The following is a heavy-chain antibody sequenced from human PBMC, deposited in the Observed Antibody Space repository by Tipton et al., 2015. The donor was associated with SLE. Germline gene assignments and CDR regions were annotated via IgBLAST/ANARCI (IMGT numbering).Heavy chain of an antibody. V-gene: IGHV1-18*01. Sequence: QLVQSGPEVKKPGASVKVSCKASGYTFTDYGVNWVRQAPGQGLEWMGWISPYNGNTKYAQKLQGRVTMTTDTATSTAYMELRSLRSDDTAVYYCARDYFDITGCFDSWGRGTLVTVSS. CDR1: GYTFTDYG. CDR2: ISPYNGNT. J-gene: IGHJ4*02. CDR3: ARDYFDITGCFDS. D-gene: IGHD3-22*01.